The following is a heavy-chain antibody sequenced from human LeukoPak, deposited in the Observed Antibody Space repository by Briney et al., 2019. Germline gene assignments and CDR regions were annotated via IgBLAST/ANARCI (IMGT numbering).Heavy chain of an antibody. CDR2: IYTSGST. D-gene: IGHD6-19*01. Sequence: SQTLSLTCTVSGGSTSSGSYYWSWIRQPAGKGLEWIGRIYTSGSTNYNPSLKSRVTISVDTSKNQFSLKLSSVTAADTAVYYCARDSEWLGGHWYFDLWGRGTLVTVSS. J-gene: IGHJ2*01. CDR1: GGSTSSGSYY. CDR3: ARDSEWLGGHWYFDL. V-gene: IGHV4-61*02.